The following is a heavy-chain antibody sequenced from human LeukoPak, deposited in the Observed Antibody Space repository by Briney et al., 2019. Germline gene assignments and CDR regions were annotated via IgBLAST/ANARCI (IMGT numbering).Heavy chain of an antibody. Sequence: PGGSLRLSCAASGFTFGNYAMSWVRQAPGKGLIWVSSIIGSGGTTYYTDSVKGRFTISRDNSQNTLYLQMTGLRADDTAVYYCAKDGPPGDYWGQGTLVTVSS. CDR3: AKDGPPGDY. CDR2: IIGSGGTT. J-gene: IGHJ4*02. CDR1: GFTFGNYA. D-gene: IGHD1-14*01. V-gene: IGHV3-23*01.